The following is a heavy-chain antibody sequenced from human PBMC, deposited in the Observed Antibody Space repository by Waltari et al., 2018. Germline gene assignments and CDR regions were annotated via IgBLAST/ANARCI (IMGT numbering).Heavy chain of an antibody. Sequence: EVQLVESGGGLVKPGGSLRLSCAASGFTFSSYSMNWVRQAPGKGLEWVSSISSSSSYIYSADSVKGRFTISRDNAKNSLYLQMNSLRAEDTAVYYCATSYSYGYMDVWGKGTTVTVSS. CDR1: GFTFSSYS. CDR3: ATSYSYGYMDV. V-gene: IGHV3-21*01. D-gene: IGHD5-18*01. CDR2: ISSSSSYI. J-gene: IGHJ6*03.